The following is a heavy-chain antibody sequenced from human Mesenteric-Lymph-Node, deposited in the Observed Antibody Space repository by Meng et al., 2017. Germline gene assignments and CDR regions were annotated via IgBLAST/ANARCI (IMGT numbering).Heavy chain of an antibody. D-gene: IGHD3-22*01. V-gene: IGHV3-30*04. CDR2: ISYDGSKI. J-gene: IGHJ4*02. Sequence: GESLKISCAASGPSLRSYALHWVRQAPGKGLEWVAFISYDGSKIYYAESVKGRFTISRDNSKNTLDLQMNSLRPEDTAVYYCARENYYDSNGYYAGFDHWGQGTLVTVSS. CDR3: ARENYYDSNGYYAGFDH. CDR1: GPSLRSYA.